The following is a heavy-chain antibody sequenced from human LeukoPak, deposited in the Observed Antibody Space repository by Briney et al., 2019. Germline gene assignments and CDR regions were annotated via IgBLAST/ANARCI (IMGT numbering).Heavy chain of an antibody. CDR2: IKQDGSEK. J-gene: IGHJ5*02. CDR3: ARVKGSSWLPGWFDP. Sequence: PGGSLRLSCAASGFTFSSYWMSWFRQAPGKGLEWVANIKQDGSEKYYVDSVKGRFTISRDNAKNSLYLQKNSLRAEDTAVYYCARVKGSSWLPGWFDPWGQGTLVTVSS. D-gene: IGHD6-13*01. CDR1: GFTFSSYW. V-gene: IGHV3-7*01.